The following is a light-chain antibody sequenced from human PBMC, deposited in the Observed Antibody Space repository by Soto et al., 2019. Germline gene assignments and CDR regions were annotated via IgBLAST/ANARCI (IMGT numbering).Light chain of an antibody. CDR2: EVS. J-gene: IGLJ1*01. V-gene: IGLV2-23*02. CDR1: SSGVGSYNL. Sequence: QSALTQPASVSGSPGQSITISCTGTSSGVGSYNLVSWYQQHPGKAPKLMIYEVSKRPSGLSNRFSASKSGNTASLTISGLQAEDEADYYCCSYARSSTYVFGTGTKVTVL. CDR3: CSYARSSTYV.